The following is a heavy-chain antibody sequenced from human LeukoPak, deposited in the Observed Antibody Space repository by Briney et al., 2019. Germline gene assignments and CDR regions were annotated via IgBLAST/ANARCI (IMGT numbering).Heavy chain of an antibody. CDR1: GFTFSSYS. Sequence: GGSLRLSCAASGFTFSSYSMNWVRQAPGKGLEWVSYISSSSSTIYYADSVKGRFTISRDNAKNSLYLQMSSLRAEDTAVYYCATLNGPLLEYWGQGTLVTVSS. CDR2: ISSSSSTI. V-gene: IGHV3-48*04. D-gene: IGHD2-8*01. J-gene: IGHJ4*02. CDR3: ATLNGPLLEY.